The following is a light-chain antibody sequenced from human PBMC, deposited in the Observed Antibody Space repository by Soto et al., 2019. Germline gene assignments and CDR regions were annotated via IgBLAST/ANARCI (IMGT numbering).Light chain of an antibody. CDR2: GAS. Sequence: DIVMTQSPDSLTVSLGERATIDCRSSQSVLYSSNNKNYLGWYQQKAGQSPKLLIYGASSRESGVPDRFSGSGSGTDFTLTITGLQAEDVAVYYCQQYYTSSITFGQGTRLEIK. V-gene: IGKV4-1*01. J-gene: IGKJ5*01. CDR1: QSVLYSSNNKNY. CDR3: QQYYTSSIT.